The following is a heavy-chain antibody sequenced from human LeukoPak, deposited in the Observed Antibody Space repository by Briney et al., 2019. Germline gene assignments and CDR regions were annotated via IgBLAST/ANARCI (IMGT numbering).Heavy chain of an antibody. Sequence: SAPTLLNPTPTLTLTFTFSGFSLNTRGVGVGWIRQPPGRALEWLALIYWDDDRRYSPSLKSRLTITKDTSKNQVVLTMTNMDPVDTATYFCAHRKNYYDSSVFDNWGQGTLVTVSS. D-gene: IGHD3-22*01. CDR3: AHRKNYYDSSVFDN. CDR1: GFSLNTRGVG. V-gene: IGHV2-5*02. CDR2: IYWDDDR. J-gene: IGHJ4*02.